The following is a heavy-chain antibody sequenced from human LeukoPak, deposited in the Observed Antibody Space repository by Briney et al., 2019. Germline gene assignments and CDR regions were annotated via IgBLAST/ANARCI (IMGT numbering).Heavy chain of an antibody. CDR2: INPSGGST. J-gene: IGHJ2*01. Sequence: ASVKVSCKASGYTFTSYYMHWVRQAPGQGLEWMGIINPSGGSTSYAQKFQGRVTMTRDMSTSTVYMELSSLRSEDTAVYYCARDEIGATPTYWYFDLWGRGTLVTVSS. CDR3: ARDEIGATPTYWYFDL. CDR1: GYTFTSYY. D-gene: IGHD1-26*01. V-gene: IGHV1-46*01.